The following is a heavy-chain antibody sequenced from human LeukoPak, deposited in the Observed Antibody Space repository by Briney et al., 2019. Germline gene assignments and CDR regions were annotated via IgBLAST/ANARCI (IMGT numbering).Heavy chain of an antibody. CDR1: GFTFNNYW. CDR3: VRDRGWLTFDY. Sequence: GGSLRLSCAASGFTFNNYWMTWVRQAPGKGLEWVANIKEDGNEKYYVDSVKGRFTISRDNAKNSLYLQMNSLRAEDTAVYYCVRDRGWLTFDYWGRGTLVTVSS. D-gene: IGHD6-19*01. CDR2: IKEDGNEK. J-gene: IGHJ4*02. V-gene: IGHV3-7*01.